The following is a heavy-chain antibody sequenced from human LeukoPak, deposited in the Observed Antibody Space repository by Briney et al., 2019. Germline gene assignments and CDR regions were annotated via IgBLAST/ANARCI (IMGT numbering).Heavy chain of an antibody. CDR1: GYSFTSYW. Sequence: GESLKISCKGSGYSFTSYWIGWVRQMPGKGLEWMGIIYPGDSDTRYSPSFQGQVTISADKSISTAYLQWSSLKASDTAMYYCARNYGSGSYYEWNDAFDIWGQGTMVTVSS. D-gene: IGHD3-10*01. CDR3: ARNYGSGSYYEWNDAFDI. CDR2: IYPGDSDT. V-gene: IGHV5-51*01. J-gene: IGHJ3*02.